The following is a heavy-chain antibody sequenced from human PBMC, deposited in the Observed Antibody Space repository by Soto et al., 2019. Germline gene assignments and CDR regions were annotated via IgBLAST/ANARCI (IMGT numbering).Heavy chain of an antibody. Sequence: PSETLSLTCTVSGDSISSNSRFWVWVRLPPGKGLEYIGSVYYSGNTYYNPSLKSRVTISVDTSKNQFSLNLTSVTAADTAVYYCARQGTSLRPIITIVAASTFDMSGQGTTVTVSS. CDR1: GDSISSNSRF. V-gene: IGHV4-39*01. D-gene: IGHD3-10*01. CDR2: VYYSGNT. J-gene: IGHJ3*02. CDR3: ARQGTSLRPIITIVAASTFDM.